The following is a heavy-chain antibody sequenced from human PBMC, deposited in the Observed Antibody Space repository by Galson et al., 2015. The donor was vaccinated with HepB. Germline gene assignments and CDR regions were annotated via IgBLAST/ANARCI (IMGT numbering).Heavy chain of an antibody. Sequence: LRLSCAVSGFTFSGSAIHWVRQASGKGLEWVGRIRSKANSYATAYTASVKGRFTISRDDSKNTAYLQMNSLRTEDTAVYYCTRLEVPAARNWFDPWGQGTLVTVSS. J-gene: IGHJ5*02. D-gene: IGHD2-2*01. V-gene: IGHV3-73*01. CDR3: TRLEVPAARNWFDP. CDR2: IRSKANSYAT. CDR1: GFTFSGSA.